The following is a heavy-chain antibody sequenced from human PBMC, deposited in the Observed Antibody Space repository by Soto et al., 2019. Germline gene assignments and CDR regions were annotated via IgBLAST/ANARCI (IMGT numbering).Heavy chain of an antibody. J-gene: IGHJ4*02. CDR3: ARDLSGSYHFDY. D-gene: IGHD1-26*01. CDR1: GYTLTRHY. CDR2: INPNSGGT. Sequence: GSVEVSRQASGYTLTRHYMHWVRQAPGQGLEWMGWINPNSGGTNYAQKFQGWVTMTRDTSISTAYMELSRLRSDDTAVYYCARDLSGSYHFDYWGQGTLVTVSS. V-gene: IGHV1-2*04.